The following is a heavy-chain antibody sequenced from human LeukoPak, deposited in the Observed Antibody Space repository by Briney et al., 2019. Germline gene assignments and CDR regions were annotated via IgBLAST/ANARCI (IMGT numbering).Heavy chain of an antibody. V-gene: IGHV4-59*01. J-gene: IGHJ3*02. CDR1: GGSISSYY. D-gene: IGHD5-18*01. Sequence: SETLSLTCTVSGGSISSYYWSWIRQPPGKGLEWIGYIYYSGGTNYNPSLKSRVTISVDTSKNQFSLKLSSVTAADTAVYYCARDPGYSYGSDAFDIWGQGTMVTVSS. CDR3: ARDPGYSYGSDAFDI. CDR2: IYYSGGT.